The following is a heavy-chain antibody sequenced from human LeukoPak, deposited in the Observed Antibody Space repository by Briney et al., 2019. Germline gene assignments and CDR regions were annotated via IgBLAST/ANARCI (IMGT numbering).Heavy chain of an antibody. V-gene: IGHV3-30*02. D-gene: IGHD2-21*02. CDR2: IRYDGSNK. Sequence: GGPLRLSCAASGFTFSSYGIHWVRQAPGKGLEWVAFIRYDGSNKYYADSVKGRFTISRDNSKNTLYLQMNSLRSEDTAVYYCAKDGMVTVFYYYYMDVWGKGTTVTVSS. J-gene: IGHJ6*03. CDR3: AKDGMVTVFYYYYMDV. CDR1: GFTFSSYG.